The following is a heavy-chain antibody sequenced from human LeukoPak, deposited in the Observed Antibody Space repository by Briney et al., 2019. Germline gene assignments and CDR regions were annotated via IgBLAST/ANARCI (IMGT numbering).Heavy chain of an antibody. CDR3: ARDCSGGSCSDAFDI. CDR1: GSTFSSYS. J-gene: IGHJ3*02. CDR2: ISSSSSYI. Sequence: GGSLRLSCAASGSTFSSYSMNWVRQAPGKGLEWVSSISSSSSYIYYADSVKGRFTISRDNAKNSLYLQMNSLRAEDTAVYYCARDCSGGSCSDAFDIWGQGTMVTVSS. V-gene: IGHV3-21*01. D-gene: IGHD2-15*01.